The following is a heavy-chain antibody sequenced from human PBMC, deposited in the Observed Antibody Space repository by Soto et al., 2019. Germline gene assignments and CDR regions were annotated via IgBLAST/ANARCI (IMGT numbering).Heavy chain of an antibody. CDR2: INPNSGGT. J-gene: IGHJ6*02. Sequence: GASVKVSCKASGYTFTSYDINWVRQAPGQGLEWMGWINPNSGGTNYAQKFQGWVAMTRDTSISTAYMELSRLRSDDTAVYYCARTLSSSSRDYYYYGMDVWGQGTTVTVSS. V-gene: IGHV1-2*04. D-gene: IGHD6-13*01. CDR1: GYTFTSYD. CDR3: ARTLSSSSRDYYYYGMDV.